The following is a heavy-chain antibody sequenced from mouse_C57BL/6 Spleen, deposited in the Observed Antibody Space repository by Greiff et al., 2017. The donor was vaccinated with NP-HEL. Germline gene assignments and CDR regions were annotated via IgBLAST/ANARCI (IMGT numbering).Heavy chain of an antibody. CDR1: GYTFTDYE. CDR3: TRITTVVFDY. J-gene: IGHJ2*01. CDR2: IDPETGGT. V-gene: IGHV1-15*01. D-gene: IGHD1-1*01. Sequence: QVQLKQSGAELVRPGASVTLSCKASGYTFTDYEMHWVKQTPVHGLEWIGAIDPETGGTAYNQKFKGKAILTADKSSSTAYMELRSLTSEDSAFYYCTRITTVVFDYWGQGTTLTVSS.